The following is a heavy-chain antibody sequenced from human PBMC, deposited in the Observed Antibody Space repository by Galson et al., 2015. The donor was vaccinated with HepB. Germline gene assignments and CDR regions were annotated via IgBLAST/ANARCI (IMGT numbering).Heavy chain of an antibody. V-gene: IGHV1-3*01. CDR2: INAGYGDT. Sequence: SVKVSCKASGYTFTSYVIHWMRQAPGQRLEWMGWINAGYGDTKYSQKFQGRVAINRDTSANTAYMEMSSLRSEDTAVYYCARRRGTYSDPPLDYWGQGTLVTVSS. CDR3: ARRRGTYSDPPLDY. D-gene: IGHD1-26*01. J-gene: IGHJ4*02. CDR1: GYTFTSYV.